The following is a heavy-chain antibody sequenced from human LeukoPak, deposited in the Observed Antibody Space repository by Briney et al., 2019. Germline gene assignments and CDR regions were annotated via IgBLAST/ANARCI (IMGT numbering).Heavy chain of an antibody. Sequence: SETLSLTRTVSGGSISSYYWSWIRQPAGKGLEWIGRIYTSGSTNYNPSLKSRVTMSVDTSKNQFSLKLSSVTAADTAVYYCARDRGGTSGYHYYYYMDVWGKGTTVTVSS. V-gene: IGHV4-4*07. CDR3: ARDRGGTSGYHYYYYMDV. D-gene: IGHD2-2*01. CDR1: GGSISSYY. CDR2: IYTSGST. J-gene: IGHJ6*03.